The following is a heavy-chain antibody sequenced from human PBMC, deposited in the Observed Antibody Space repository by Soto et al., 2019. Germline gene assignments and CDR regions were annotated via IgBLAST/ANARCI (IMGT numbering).Heavy chain of an antibody. CDR2: INTDGSTT. V-gene: IGHV3-74*01. D-gene: IGHD5-12*01. J-gene: IGHJ4*02. CDR1: GFTLSNYW. CDR3: VRIRRGDGYTFGY. Sequence: EVQLVESGGVSVQPGGSMRLSCTASGFTLSNYWMHWVRQAPGKGLVWVSRINTDGSTTTYADSVKGRFTISRDNAKNTLYLQMNSLRDGDTAGYYCVRIRRGDGYTFGYWGQGTLVTVSS.